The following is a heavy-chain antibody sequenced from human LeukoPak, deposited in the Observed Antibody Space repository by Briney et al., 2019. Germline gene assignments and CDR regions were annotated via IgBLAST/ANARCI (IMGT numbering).Heavy chain of an antibody. Sequence: GESLKIPCKGSGYSFNSYWIGWVRQMPGKGLEWMGIIYPGDSDTRYSPSFQGQVTISAEKSISTAYLQWSSLKASGTAMYYCASYITMVRGLIRHFDYWGERTLVTVSS. D-gene: IGHD3-10*01. CDR1: GYSFNSYW. CDR3: ASYITMVRGLIRHFDY. V-gene: IGHV5-51*01. J-gene: IGHJ4*02. CDR2: IYPGDSDT.